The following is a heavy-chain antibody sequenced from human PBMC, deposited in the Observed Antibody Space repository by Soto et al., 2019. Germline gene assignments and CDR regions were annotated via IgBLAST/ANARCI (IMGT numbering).Heavy chain of an antibody. Sequence: QVQLQESGPGLVKPSQTLSLTCTVSGGSISSGGYYWSWIRQHPGKGLEWIGYIYYSGSTYYNPSPKXGXTXAXXTAKNQSSLKLSSVTAADTAVYYCARWVGATSFDYWGQGTLVTVSS. CDR1: GGSISSGGYY. CDR2: IYYSGST. CDR3: ARWVGATSFDY. V-gene: IGHV4-31*03. D-gene: IGHD1-26*01. J-gene: IGHJ4*02.